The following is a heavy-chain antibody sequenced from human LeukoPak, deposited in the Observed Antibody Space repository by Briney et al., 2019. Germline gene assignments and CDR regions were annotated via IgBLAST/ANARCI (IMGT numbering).Heavy chain of an antibody. V-gene: IGHV1-69*13. D-gene: IGHD3-3*01. J-gene: IGHJ6*03. CDR3: ARDRTYYDFWSGYYPYYYYYMDV. CDR2: IIPIFGTA. CDR1: GGTFSSYA. Sequence: SVKVSCKASGGTFSSYAISWVRQAPGQGLERMGGIIPIFGTANYAQKFQGRVTITADESTSTAYMELSSLRSEDTAVYYCARDRTYYDFWSGYYPYYYYYMDVWGKGTTVTVSS.